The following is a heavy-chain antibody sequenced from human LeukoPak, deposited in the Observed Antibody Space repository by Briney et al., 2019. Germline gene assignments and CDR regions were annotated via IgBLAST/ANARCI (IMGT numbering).Heavy chain of an antibody. V-gene: IGHV4-30-2*01. Sequence: PSETLSLTCTVSGGSISSGGYSWSWIRQPPGEGLEWIGYIYHSGSTYYNPSLKSRVTISVDRSKNQFSLKLSSVTAADTAVYYCARAGGFLELNWFDPWGQGTLVTVSS. CDR3: ARAGGFLELNWFDP. CDR2: IYHSGST. J-gene: IGHJ5*02. CDR1: GGSISSGGYS. D-gene: IGHD1-7*01.